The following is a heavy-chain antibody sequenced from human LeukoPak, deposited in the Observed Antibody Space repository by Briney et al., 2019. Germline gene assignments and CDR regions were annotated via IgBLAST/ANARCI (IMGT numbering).Heavy chain of an antibody. CDR3: ATQVVVAAPYYFDY. CDR1: GFTFSSYS. D-gene: IGHD2-15*01. CDR2: ISSSSSTI. Sequence: GGSLRLSCAASGFTFSSYSMNWVRQAPGKGLEWVSYISSSSSTIYYADSVKGRFTISRDNAKNSLYLQMNSLRAEDTAVYYCATQVVVAAPYYFDYWGQGTLVTVSS. V-gene: IGHV3-48*01. J-gene: IGHJ4*02.